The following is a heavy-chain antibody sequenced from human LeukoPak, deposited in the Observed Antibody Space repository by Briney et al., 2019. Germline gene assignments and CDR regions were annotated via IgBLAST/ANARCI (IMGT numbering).Heavy chain of an antibody. CDR3: AKAEGYCSRTSCPTYYFDY. CDR1: GFTFSSYA. J-gene: IGHJ4*02. D-gene: IGHD2-2*01. Sequence: GGSLRLSCAASGFTFSSYAMSWVRQAPGKGLEWVSAISGSGGSTYYADSVKGRFTISRDNSKNTLYLQMNSLRAEDTAVYYCAKAEGYCSRTSCPTYYFDYWGQGTLVTVSS. V-gene: IGHV3-23*01. CDR2: ISGSGGST.